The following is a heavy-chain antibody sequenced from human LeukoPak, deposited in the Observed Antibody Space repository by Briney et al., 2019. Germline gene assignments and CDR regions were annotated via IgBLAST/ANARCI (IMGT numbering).Heavy chain of an antibody. Sequence: SETLSLTCTVSGGSISSSSYSWTWIRQPPGKGLEWIGSIHYDGNTYYKPSLRSRVTISVDTSKNQFSLKLSSVTAADTAVYYCARDLRIAAAGRLDPWGQGTLVTVSS. CDR2: IHYDGNT. D-gene: IGHD6-13*01. J-gene: IGHJ5*02. CDR1: GGSISSSSYS. CDR3: ARDLRIAAAGRLDP. V-gene: IGHV4-39*07.